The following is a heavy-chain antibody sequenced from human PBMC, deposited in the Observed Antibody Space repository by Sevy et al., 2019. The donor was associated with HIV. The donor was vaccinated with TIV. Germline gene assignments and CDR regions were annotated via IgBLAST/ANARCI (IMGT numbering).Heavy chain of an antibody. V-gene: IGHV1-2*02. CDR3: ARGGAPQTGTPIIYYYYGMDV. CDR1: GYTFTGYY. CDR2: INPNSGGT. Sequence: ASVKVSCKASGYTFTGYYMHWVRQAPGQGLEWMGWINPNSGGTNYAQKFQGRVTMTRDTSISTAYMELSRLRSDDTAVYYCARGGAPQTGTPIIYYYYGMDVWGQGTTVTVSS. D-gene: IGHD1-7*01. J-gene: IGHJ6*02.